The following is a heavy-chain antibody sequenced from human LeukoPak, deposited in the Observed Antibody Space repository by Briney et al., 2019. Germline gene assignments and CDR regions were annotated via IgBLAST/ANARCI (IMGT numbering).Heavy chain of an antibody. CDR2: IYHSGST. CDR3: ARSIAVAGTYYFDY. J-gene: IGHJ4*01. CDR1: GGSISSGGYY. D-gene: IGHD6-19*01. Sequence: SETLSLTCTVSGGSISSGGYYWSWIRQPPGKGLEWIGYIYHSGSTYYNPSLKSRVTISVDRSKNQFSLKLSSVTAADTAVYYCARSIAVAGTYYFDYWGXXXXXTVXS. V-gene: IGHV4-30-2*01.